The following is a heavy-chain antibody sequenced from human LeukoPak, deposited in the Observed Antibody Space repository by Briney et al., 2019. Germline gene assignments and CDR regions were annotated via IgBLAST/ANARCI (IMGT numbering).Heavy chain of an antibody. CDR3: ARCSTAWPLDY. V-gene: IGHV5-51*01. CDR1: GYSFTSYC. D-gene: IGHD2-8*02. Sequence: GESLKISCKGSGYSFTSYCIGWVRQMPGKGPEWMGIVYPGDSDTRYNPSFQGQVTTSADKSISTAYLQWSSLKASDTAIYYCARCSTAWPLDYWGQGTLVTVSS. CDR2: VYPGDSDT. J-gene: IGHJ4*02.